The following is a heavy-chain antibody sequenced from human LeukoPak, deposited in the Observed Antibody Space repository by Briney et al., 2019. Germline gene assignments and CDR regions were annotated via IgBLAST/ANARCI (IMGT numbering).Heavy chain of an antibody. CDR3: ARGTLAAIRLGYFDY. D-gene: IGHD6-13*01. V-gene: IGHV1-69*13. CDR1: GGTFSSYA. CDR2: IIPIFGTA. Sequence: SVKVSCKASGGTFSSYAISWVRQAPGQGLEWMGGIIPIFGTANYAQKFQGRVTITADESTSTAYMELSSLRSEDTAVYYCARGTLAAIRLGYFDYWGQGTLVTVSS. J-gene: IGHJ4*02.